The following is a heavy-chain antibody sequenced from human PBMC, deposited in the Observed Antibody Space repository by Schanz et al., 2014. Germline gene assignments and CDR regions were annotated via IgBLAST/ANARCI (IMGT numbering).Heavy chain of an antibody. Sequence: AQLVESGGDLVKPGGSLRLSCAASGITLSGYGLHWVRQAPGKGLEWVSTIYSSGSTYYADSVRGRFTISRDSSKNTVFLQMNSLRADDTAIYYCARNDYDDVDLSSFYFDHWGQGTLVTVSS. CDR3: ARNDYDDVDLSSFYFDH. V-gene: IGHV3-66*01. J-gene: IGHJ4*02. CDR1: GITLSGYG. D-gene: IGHD3-22*01. CDR2: IYSSGST.